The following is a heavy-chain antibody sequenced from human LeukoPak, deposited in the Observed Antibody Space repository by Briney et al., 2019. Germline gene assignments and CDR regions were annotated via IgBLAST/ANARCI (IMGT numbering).Heavy chain of an antibody. V-gene: IGHV1-18*01. J-gene: IGHJ4*02. CDR2: ISVNT. CDR1: GYTLTSYS. CDR3: AREDPSGSFDY. D-gene: IGHD1-26*01. Sequence: GASVKVSCKASGYTLTSYSFSWVRQAPGQGLGWMGWISVNTSYAQHLQGRVTMTTDTSTSTAYMELRSLRSDDTAVYYCAREDPSGSFDYWGQGTLVTVSP.